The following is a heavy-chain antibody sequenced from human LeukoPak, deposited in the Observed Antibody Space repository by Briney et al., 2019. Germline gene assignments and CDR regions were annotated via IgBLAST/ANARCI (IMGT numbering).Heavy chain of an antibody. Sequence: GGSLRLSCAASGFTFSDYYMSWIRHPPGKGLEWVSYLSSSGITIYYADSVKGRFTISRDNAKNSLYLQMNSLRAEDTALYHCARTRDTYAFDIWGQGTMVTVSS. V-gene: IGHV3-11*01. D-gene: IGHD5-18*01. J-gene: IGHJ3*02. CDR3: ARTRDTYAFDI. CDR2: LSSSGITI. CDR1: GFTFSDYY.